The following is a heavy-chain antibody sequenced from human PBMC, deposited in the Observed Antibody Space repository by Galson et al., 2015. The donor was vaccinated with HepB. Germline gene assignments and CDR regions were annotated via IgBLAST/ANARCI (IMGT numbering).Heavy chain of an antibody. CDR2: ISYDGSNK. J-gene: IGHJ6*02. CDR3: ASGKRSMVRGPPGGMDV. D-gene: IGHD3-10*01. V-gene: IGHV3-30-3*01. Sequence: SLRLSCAASGFTFSSYAMHWVRQAPGKGLEWVAVISYDGSNKYYADSVKGRFTISRDNSKNTLYLQMNSLRAEDTAVYYCASGKRSMVRGPPGGMDVWGQGTTVTVSS. CDR1: GFTFSSYA.